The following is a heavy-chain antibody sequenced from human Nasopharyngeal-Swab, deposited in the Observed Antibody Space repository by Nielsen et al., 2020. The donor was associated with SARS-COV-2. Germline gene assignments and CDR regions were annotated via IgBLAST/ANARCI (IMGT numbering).Heavy chain of an antibody. Sequence: GESLKISCAASGFTFSSYWMSWVRQAPGKGLEWVANIKQDGSEKYYVDSVKGRFTISRDNAKNSLYLQMNSLGAEDTAVYYCARGDDYGYYFDYWGQGTLVTVSS. CDR2: IKQDGSEK. CDR3: ARGDDYGYYFDY. CDR1: GFTFSSYW. D-gene: IGHD4-17*01. V-gene: IGHV3-7*01. J-gene: IGHJ4*02.